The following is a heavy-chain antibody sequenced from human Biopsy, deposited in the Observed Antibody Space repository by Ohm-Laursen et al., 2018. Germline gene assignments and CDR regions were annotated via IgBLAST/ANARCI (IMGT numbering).Heavy chain of an antibody. D-gene: IGHD3-10*01. Sequence: SETLSLTCTVTDGSISNIINYWGWIRQPLGKGLEWLGSIYHTGITDYNPSLKSRVTISVDTSNNQFSQKWSSLTAADTAVYYCARHSFGSGRDFWGQGTLVTVSS. V-gene: IGHV4-39*01. CDR2: IYHTGIT. CDR3: ARHSFGSGRDF. J-gene: IGHJ4*02. CDR1: DGSISNIINY.